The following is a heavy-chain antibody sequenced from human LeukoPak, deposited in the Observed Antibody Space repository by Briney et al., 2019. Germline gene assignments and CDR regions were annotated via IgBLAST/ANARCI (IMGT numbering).Heavy chain of an antibody. D-gene: IGHD3-3*01. CDR2: ISGYNGVT. CDR3: ARDFSNFGDF. J-gene: IGHJ4*02. V-gene: IGHV1-18*01. CDR1: GYTFTDYT. Sequence: ASVKVSCKASGYTFTDYTINWVRQAPGQGLAWMGWISGYNGVTRYPQTFQDRITMTTDTSASTVYMELKNLTSDDTAVYFCARDFSNFGDFWGQGTLITVSA.